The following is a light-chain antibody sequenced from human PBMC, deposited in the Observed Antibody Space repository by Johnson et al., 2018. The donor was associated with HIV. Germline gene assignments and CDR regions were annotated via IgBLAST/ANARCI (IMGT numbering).Light chain of an antibody. CDR3: GTWDRSLSAGGV. J-gene: IGLJ1*01. V-gene: IGLV1-51*02. Sequence: QSVLTQPPSVSAAPGQKVTISCSGSSSNIGDNYVSWYQQLPGTAPKLLIYENTKRPSGIPDRFSGSKSGTSATLGITGLQTGDEGDYYCGTWDRSLSAGGVFGTGTKFTVL. CDR1: SSNIGDNY. CDR2: ENT.